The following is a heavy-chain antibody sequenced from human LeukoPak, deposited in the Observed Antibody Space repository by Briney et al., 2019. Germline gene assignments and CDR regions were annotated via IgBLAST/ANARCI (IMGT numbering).Heavy chain of an antibody. V-gene: IGHV3-7*02. CDR3: ATNRYTAFDF. J-gene: IGHJ3*01. CDR1: GFTFSCYW. D-gene: IGHD2-2*02. Sequence: GGSLRLSCAASGFTFSCYWMSWVRQAPGKGLEWVANIKQDGGETYYVDSLKGRFTISRDNAKNSLYLQMNSLRAEDSAVYYCATNRYTAFDFRGQGTMVTVSS. CDR2: IKQDGGET.